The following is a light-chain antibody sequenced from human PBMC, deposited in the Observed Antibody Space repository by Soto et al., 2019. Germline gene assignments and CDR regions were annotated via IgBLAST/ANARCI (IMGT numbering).Light chain of an antibody. V-gene: IGKV2-28*01. CDR1: QSLLHSNGYSY. J-gene: IGKJ4*01. Sequence: DIVMTQSPLSLPVTPGEPASISCRSSQSLLHSNGYSYLDWYLQKPGQSPQLLIYLGSSRASGVPDRFSGSGSGTDFTLKISRVEAEDVGVYYCMQALQTPLTFGGGTKGEIK. CDR2: LGS. CDR3: MQALQTPLT.